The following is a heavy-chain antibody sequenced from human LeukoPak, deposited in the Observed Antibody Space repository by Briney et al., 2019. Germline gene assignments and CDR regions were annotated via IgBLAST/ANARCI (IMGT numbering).Heavy chain of an antibody. CDR2: ISAYNGNT. D-gene: IGHD3-9*01. Sequence: ASVKVSCKASGYTFTSYGISWVRQAPGQGLVWMGWISAYNGNTNYAQKLQGRVTMTTDTSTSTAYMELRSLRSDDTAVYYCASTRVSYYDILTGSGTNYYYYGMDVWGQGTTVTVSS. V-gene: IGHV1-18*01. CDR3: ASTRVSYYDILTGSGTNYYYYGMDV. CDR1: GYTFTSYG. J-gene: IGHJ6*02.